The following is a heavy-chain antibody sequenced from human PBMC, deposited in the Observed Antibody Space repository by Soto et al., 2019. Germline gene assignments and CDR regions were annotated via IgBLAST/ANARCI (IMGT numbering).Heavy chain of an antibody. CDR2: IYYSGST. J-gene: IGHJ4*02. V-gene: IGHV4-31*03. Sequence: QVQLQESGPGLVKPSQTLSLTCSVSGGSISSGGYYWSWIRQHPEKGLEWIGYIYYSGSTNYYPSLKSRVIISVDTSSNRFSLDLRSVTAEDTAIYYCARHSASWQWCDYWGQGTLVTVSS. D-gene: IGHD2-8*01. CDR3: ARHSASWQWCDY. CDR1: GGSISSGGYY.